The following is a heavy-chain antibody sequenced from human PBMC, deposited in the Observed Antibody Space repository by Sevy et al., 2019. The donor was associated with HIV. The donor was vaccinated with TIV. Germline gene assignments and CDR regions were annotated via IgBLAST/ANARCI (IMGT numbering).Heavy chain of an antibody. D-gene: IGHD2-2*01. V-gene: IGHV3-33*01. CDR1: GFTFSNYG. CDR2: IWSDGNKK. J-gene: IGHJ6*02. CDR3: ARGPLRYCTSTSCYEGDYYYYGMDV. Sequence: GGSLRLSCAAPGFTFSNYGIHWVRQPPGKGLEWVAVIWSDGNKKYYANSVKGRFTISRDNSKNTLFLQMNSLRAEDTAVYYCARGPLRYCTSTSCYEGDYYYYGMDVWGQGTTVTVSS.